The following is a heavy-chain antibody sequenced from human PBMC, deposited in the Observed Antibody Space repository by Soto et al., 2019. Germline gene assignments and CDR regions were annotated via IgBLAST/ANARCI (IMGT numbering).Heavy chain of an antibody. CDR2: IYYSGST. CDR3: ARERHSSSWYFDP. CDR1: GGSISSGGYY. D-gene: IGHD6-13*01. V-gene: IGHV4-31*03. J-gene: IGHJ5*02. Sequence: QVQLQESGPGLVKPSQTLSLTCTVSGGSISSGGYYWSWIRQHPGKGLEWIGYIYYSGSTYYNPSLKSRVTISLDTSKNQFSLKLSSVTAADTAVYYCARERHSSSWYFDPWGQGTLVTVSS.